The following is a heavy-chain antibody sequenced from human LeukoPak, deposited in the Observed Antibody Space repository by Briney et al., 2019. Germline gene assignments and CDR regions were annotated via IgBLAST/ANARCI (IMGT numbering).Heavy chain of an antibody. Sequence: ASVKVSCKASGYTFTGYYMHWVRQAPGQGLEWMGWINPNSGGTNYAQKFQGRVTMTRDTSISTAYVELSRLRSDDTAVYYCAREDYYDSSGYYLDYWGQGTLVTVSS. CDR3: AREDYYDSSGYYLDY. V-gene: IGHV1-2*02. CDR2: INPNSGGT. CDR1: GYTFTGYY. D-gene: IGHD3-22*01. J-gene: IGHJ4*02.